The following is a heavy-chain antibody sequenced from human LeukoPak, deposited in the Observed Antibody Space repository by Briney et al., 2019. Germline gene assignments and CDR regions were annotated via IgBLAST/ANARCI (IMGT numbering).Heavy chain of an antibody. J-gene: IGHJ5*02. CDR3: AKSWSAITTACIGWFHP. D-gene: IGHD6-13*01. CDR1: GFTFSSYG. Sequence: GGSLILSCAASGFTFSSYGMHWVRRAPGKGLEWVAVISYDGSNKYYADSAKGRFTISRDNSKNTLYVQMNSLRAEDRAGYCFAKSWSAITTACIGWFHPWGQGTLVTVSS. V-gene: IGHV3-30*18. CDR2: ISYDGSNK.